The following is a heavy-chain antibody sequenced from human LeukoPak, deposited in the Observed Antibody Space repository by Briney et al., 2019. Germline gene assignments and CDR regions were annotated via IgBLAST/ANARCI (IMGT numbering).Heavy chain of an antibody. Sequence: RSGGSLRLSCAASGFTFSSYGMSWVRQAPGKGLELVSAISGSGGSTYYADSEKGRFTISRDNSKNTLYLQMNSLRAEDTAVYYCAKDGAALLWFGELFSRWFDPWGQGTLVTVSS. CDR1: GFTFSSYG. V-gene: IGHV3-23*01. CDR3: AKDGAALLWFGELFSRWFDP. D-gene: IGHD3-10*01. CDR2: ISGSGGST. J-gene: IGHJ5*02.